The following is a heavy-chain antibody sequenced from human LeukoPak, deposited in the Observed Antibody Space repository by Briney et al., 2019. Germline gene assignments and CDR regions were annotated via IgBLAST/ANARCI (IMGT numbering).Heavy chain of an antibody. CDR2: ISGSGGST. V-gene: IGHV3-23*01. CDR1: GFTFSSYA. J-gene: IGHJ4*02. D-gene: IGHD6-13*01. CDR3: AKDHGRQQLVQNFDY. Sequence: RGSLRLSCAASGFTFSSYAMSWVRQAPGKGLEWVSAISGSGGSTYYADSVKGRFTISRANSKNTLYLQMNSLRAEDTAVYYCAKDHGRQQLVQNFDYWGQGTLVTVSS.